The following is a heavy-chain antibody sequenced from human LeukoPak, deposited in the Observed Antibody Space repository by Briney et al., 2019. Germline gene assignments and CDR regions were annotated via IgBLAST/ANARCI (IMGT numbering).Heavy chain of an antibody. J-gene: IGHJ3*02. CDR3: ARGSSTSFVSAFDI. D-gene: IGHD2-2*01. V-gene: IGHV1-18*01. CDR2: ISAYNGNT. Sequence: ASVKVSCKASGYTFTTYGISWVRQAPGQGLEWMGWISAYNGNTNYAQKLQGRVTMTTDTSTSTAYMELRSLRSDDTAVYYCARGSSTSFVSAFDIWGQGTMVTVSS. CDR1: GYTFTTYG.